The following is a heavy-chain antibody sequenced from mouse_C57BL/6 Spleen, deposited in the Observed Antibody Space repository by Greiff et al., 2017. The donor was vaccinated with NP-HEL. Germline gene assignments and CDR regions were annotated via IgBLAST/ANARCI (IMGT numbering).Heavy chain of an antibody. Sequence: EVQLQESGGDLVKPGGSLKLSCAASGFTFSSYGMSWVRQTPDKRLEWVATISSGGSYTYYPDSVKGRFTISRDNAKNTLYLQMSSLKSEDTAMYYCARHQNSNYFDYWGQGTTLTVSS. V-gene: IGHV5-6*01. J-gene: IGHJ2*01. CDR2: ISSGGSYT. CDR1: GFTFSSYG. D-gene: IGHD2-5*01. CDR3: ARHQNSNYFDY.